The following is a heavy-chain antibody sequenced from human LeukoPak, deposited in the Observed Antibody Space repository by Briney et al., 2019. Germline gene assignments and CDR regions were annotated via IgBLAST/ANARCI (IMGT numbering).Heavy chain of an antibody. V-gene: IGHV1-46*01. Sequence: ASVKVSCKASGYTFTSYDIHWVRQAPGQGLEWMGIMNPSDGSTSYAQKFRGRVTMTRDTSTTTVYMEMSNLSSEDTAMYYCAKSRTTGSASSDYWGQGTLVTVSS. CDR3: AKSRTTGSASSDY. D-gene: IGHD2-8*02. CDR1: GYTFTSYD. CDR2: MNPSDGST. J-gene: IGHJ4*02.